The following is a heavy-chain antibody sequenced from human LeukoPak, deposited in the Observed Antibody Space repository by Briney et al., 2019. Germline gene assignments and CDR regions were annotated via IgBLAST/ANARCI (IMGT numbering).Heavy chain of an antibody. CDR1: GGSFNGYY. D-gene: IGHD3-10*01. V-gene: IGHV4-34*01. Sequence: PSETLSLTCAVYGGSFNGYYWSWIRQPPGKGLEWIGEINHSGSTNYNPSLKSRVTMSVDTSKNQVSLKLSSVPAADTAVYYCARGPGSGSYFAWFDPWGQGTQVTVSS. CDR3: ARGPGSGSYFAWFDP. J-gene: IGHJ5*02. CDR2: INHSGST.